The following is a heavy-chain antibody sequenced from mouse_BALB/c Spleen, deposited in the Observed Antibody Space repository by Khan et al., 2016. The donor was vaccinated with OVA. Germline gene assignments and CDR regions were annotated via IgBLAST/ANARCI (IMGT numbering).Heavy chain of an antibody. CDR1: GFTFSDYY. CDR3: AREGDDGGLAY. J-gene: IGHJ3*01. V-gene: IGHV5-12*02. Sequence: EVELVESGGGLVQHGGSLTLSCPTSGFTFSDYYMYWVRQTPEKRLEWVAYISNRGSTTYYPDTVRGRFTISRDNAKKTLYLQMSRLKSEDTAMYYCAREGDDGGLAYWGQGTLVTVSA. CDR2: ISNRGSTT. D-gene: IGHD2-3*01.